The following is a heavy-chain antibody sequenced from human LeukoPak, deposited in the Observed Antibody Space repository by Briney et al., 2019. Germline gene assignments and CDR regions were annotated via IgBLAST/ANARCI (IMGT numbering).Heavy chain of an antibody. Sequence: PSETLSLTCTVSGGSISSGGYYWSWIRQPPGKGLEWIGYIYHSGNTYFNPSLKSRVTISVDRSKNQFSLKLSSVTAADTAVYYCARRPPTSSSWPGVDWFDPWGQGTLVTVSS. CDR3: ARRPPTSSSWPGVDWFDP. D-gene: IGHD6-13*01. CDR1: GGSISSGGYY. V-gene: IGHV4-30-2*01. CDR2: IYHSGNT. J-gene: IGHJ5*02.